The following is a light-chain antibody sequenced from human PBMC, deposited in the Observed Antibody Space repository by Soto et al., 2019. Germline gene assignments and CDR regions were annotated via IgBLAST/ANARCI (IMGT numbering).Light chain of an antibody. Sequence: LTQPPSASGSPGPSVTISCTGTSSDVGGYNYVSWYQQHPGKAPKLMIYEVSKRPSGVPDRFSGSKSGNTASLTVSGLQAEDEADYYCSSYAGSNILYVFGTGTKVTVL. CDR1: SSDVGGYNY. CDR3: SSYAGSNILYV. J-gene: IGLJ1*01. CDR2: EVS. V-gene: IGLV2-8*01.